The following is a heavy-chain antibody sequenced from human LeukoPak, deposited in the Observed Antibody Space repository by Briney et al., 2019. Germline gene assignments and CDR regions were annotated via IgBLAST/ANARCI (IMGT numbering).Heavy chain of an antibody. Sequence: ASVKVSCKASGYTFTSYDINWVRQATGQGLEWMGWMNPNSGNTGYAQKFQGRVTMTRNTSISTAYMELSSLRSEDTAVYYCVREGTMVRGAPDYWGQGTLVTVSS. D-gene: IGHD3-10*01. J-gene: IGHJ4*02. CDR3: VREGTMVRGAPDY. V-gene: IGHV1-8*01. CDR1: GYTFTSYD. CDR2: MNPNSGNT.